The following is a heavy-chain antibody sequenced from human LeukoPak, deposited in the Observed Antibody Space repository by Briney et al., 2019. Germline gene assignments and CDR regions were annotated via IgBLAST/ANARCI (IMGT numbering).Heavy chain of an antibody. Sequence: GGSLRLSCVASGFSFSTSWMTWVRQAPGKGLEWVANIRKDGREIYYVDSVKGRFTISRDNAKNSLYLQMNSLRAEDTAVYYCARVVTMVRGVYDDYFDYWGQGTLVTVSS. J-gene: IGHJ4*02. CDR2: IRKDGREI. CDR3: ARVVTMVRGVYDDYFDY. D-gene: IGHD3-10*01. V-gene: IGHV3-7*01. CDR1: GFSFSTSW.